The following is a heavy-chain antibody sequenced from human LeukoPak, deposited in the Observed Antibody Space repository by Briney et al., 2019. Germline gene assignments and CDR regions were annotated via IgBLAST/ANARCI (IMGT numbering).Heavy chain of an antibody. Sequence: GGSLRLSCAASGFTFSSYAMTWVRQAPGKGLEWVSGITGSGGSTYYADSVKGRFTISRDNSKNTLFLQMYSLRAEDTAVYYCAKDQVRFQNWGQGTLVTVSS. V-gene: IGHV3-23*01. J-gene: IGHJ1*01. CDR2: ITGSGGST. CDR3: AKDQVRFQN. D-gene: IGHD3-10*01. CDR1: GFTFSSYA.